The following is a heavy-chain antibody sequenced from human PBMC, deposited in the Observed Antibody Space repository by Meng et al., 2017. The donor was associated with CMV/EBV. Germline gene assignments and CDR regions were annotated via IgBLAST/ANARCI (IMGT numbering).Heavy chain of an antibody. CDR2: IYYSGST. Sequence: SETLSLTCTVSGGSISSSSYYWGWIRQPPGKGLERIGSIYYSGSTYYNPSLKSRVTISVDTSKNQFSLKLSSVTAADTAVYYCAIYFYDYAMDVWGQGTTVTVSS. CDR1: GGSISSSSYY. V-gene: IGHV4-39*07. CDR3: AIYFYDYAMDV. J-gene: IGHJ6*02.